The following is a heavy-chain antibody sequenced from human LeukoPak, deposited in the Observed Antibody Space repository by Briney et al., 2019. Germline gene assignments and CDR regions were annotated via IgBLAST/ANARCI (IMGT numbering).Heavy chain of an antibody. D-gene: IGHD3-22*01. Sequence: GGSLRLSCAASGFTFSSYWMHWVRQAPGKGLVWVSRINTDGSSTSFADSVKGRLTISRDNAKNSLYLQMNSLRAEDTAVYYCARDRGYYYDSSGYSNNWFDPWGQGTLVTVSS. V-gene: IGHV3-74*01. CDR2: INTDGSST. CDR3: ARDRGYYYDSSGYSNNWFDP. J-gene: IGHJ5*02. CDR1: GFTFSSYW.